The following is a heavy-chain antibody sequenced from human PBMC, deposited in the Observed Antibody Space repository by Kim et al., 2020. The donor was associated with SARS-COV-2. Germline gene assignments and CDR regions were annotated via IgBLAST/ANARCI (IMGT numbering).Heavy chain of an antibody. J-gene: IGHJ4*02. D-gene: IGHD6-13*01. CDR1: GFTFSSYS. CDR3: ARDESNISSSWGEYGDY. Sequence: GGSLRLSCAASGFTFSSYSMNWVRQAPGKGLEWVSSISSSSSYIYYADSVKGRFTISRDNAKNSLYLQMNSLRAEDTAVYYCARDESNISSSWGEYGDYWGQGTLVTVSS. V-gene: IGHV3-21*01. CDR2: ISSSSSYI.